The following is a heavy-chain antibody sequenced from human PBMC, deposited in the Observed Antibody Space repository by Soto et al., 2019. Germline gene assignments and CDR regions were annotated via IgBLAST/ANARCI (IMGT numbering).Heavy chain of an antibody. CDR2: IYYSGST. CDR3: ARRYGDGFDI. D-gene: IGHD1-20*01. CDR1: GGSISSYY. V-gene: IGHV4-59*08. Sequence: PSETLSLTCTVSGGSISSYYWSWIRQPPGKGLEWIGYIYYSGSTNYNPSLKSRVTISVDTSKNQLSLKLSSVTAADTAVYYCARRYGDGFDIWGQGTMVTVSS. J-gene: IGHJ3*02.